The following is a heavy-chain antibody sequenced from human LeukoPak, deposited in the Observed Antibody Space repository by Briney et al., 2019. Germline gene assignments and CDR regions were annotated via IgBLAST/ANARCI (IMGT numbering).Heavy chain of an antibody. D-gene: IGHD6-13*01. CDR2: ISSSGSTI. V-gene: IGHV3-48*03. Sequence: GGSLRLSCAASGFTFSSYEMNWVRQAPGKGLEWVSYISSSGSTIYYADSVKGRFTISRDNAKNSLYLQMNSLRAEDTAVYYCARWWEAAAGKGFDPWGQGTLVTVSS. CDR1: GFTFSSYE. CDR3: ARWWEAAAGKGFDP. J-gene: IGHJ5*02.